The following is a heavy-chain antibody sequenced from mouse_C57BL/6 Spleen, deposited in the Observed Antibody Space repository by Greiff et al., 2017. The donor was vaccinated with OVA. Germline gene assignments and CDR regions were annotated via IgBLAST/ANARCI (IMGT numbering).Heavy chain of an antibody. D-gene: IGHD3-3*01. CDR1: GYTFTSYW. CDR3: AREGGDRNYAMDY. J-gene: IGHJ4*01. CDR2: IYPSDSET. V-gene: IGHV1-61*01. Sequence: QVQLQQSGAELVRPGSSVKLSCKASGYTFTSYWMDWVKQRPGQGLEWIGNIYPSDSETHYNQKFKDKATLTVDKSSSTAYMQLSSLTSEDSAVYYCAREGGDRNYAMDYWGQGTSVTVSS.